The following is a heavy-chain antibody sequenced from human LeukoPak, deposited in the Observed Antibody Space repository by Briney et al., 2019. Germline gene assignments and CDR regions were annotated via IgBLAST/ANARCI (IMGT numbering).Heavy chain of an antibody. D-gene: IGHD3-22*01. J-gene: IGHJ4*02. Sequence: SETLSLTCTVSGGSISGYYWSWIRQPPGKGLEWIGYIYYSGSTNYNPSLKSRVTISVDTSKNQFSLKLSSVTAADTAVYYCARGDYYDSSGIDCWGQGTLVTVSS. CDR1: GGSISGYY. CDR2: IYYSGST. V-gene: IGHV4-59*01. CDR3: ARGDYYDSSGIDC.